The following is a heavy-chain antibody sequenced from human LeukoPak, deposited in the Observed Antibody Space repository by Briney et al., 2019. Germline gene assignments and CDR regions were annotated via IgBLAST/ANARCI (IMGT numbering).Heavy chain of an antibody. CDR3: VRRDLGNSGLLVAFDI. V-gene: IGHV1-18*01. CDR2: INNYNGNT. Sequence: ASVKVSCKASGYTFNSYDIHWVRQAPGQGLEWMGWINNYNGNTNYAQKLQGRVTMTTDTSISTAYMELRSLRSDDTAVYYCVRRDLGNSGLLVAFDIWGQGTMVTVSS. CDR1: GYTFNSYD. D-gene: IGHD3-3*01. J-gene: IGHJ3*02.